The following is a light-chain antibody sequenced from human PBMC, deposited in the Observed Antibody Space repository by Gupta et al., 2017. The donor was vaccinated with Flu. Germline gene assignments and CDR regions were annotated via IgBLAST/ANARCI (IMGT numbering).Light chain of an antibody. Sequence: ETVLTQSPDTLSLSPGEGATLSCRANQTVNSNYLAWYQQKRGQAPRLLIYGASSRAAGIPDRFTGSGSGTDFTLTISGVDPEDSAVYYCQRYGRSPAYAFGQGTRLEI. V-gene: IGKV3-20*01. CDR3: QRYGRSPAYA. J-gene: IGKJ2*01. CDR1: QTVNSNY. CDR2: GAS.